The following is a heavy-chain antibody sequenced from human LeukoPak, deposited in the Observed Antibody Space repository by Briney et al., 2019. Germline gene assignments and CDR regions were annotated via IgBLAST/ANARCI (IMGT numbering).Heavy chain of an antibody. CDR2: ISWNSGRI. CDR3: ARSRGWFGELPDFDY. J-gene: IGHJ4*02. V-gene: IGHV3-9*01. Sequence: GRSLRLSCAASGFTFDDYAMHWVRQAPGKGLEWVSGISWNSGRINYADSVKGRFTISRDNAKNSLYLQMNSLRAGDTAVYYCARSRGWFGELPDFDYWGQGTLVTVSS. CDR1: GFTFDDYA. D-gene: IGHD3-10*01.